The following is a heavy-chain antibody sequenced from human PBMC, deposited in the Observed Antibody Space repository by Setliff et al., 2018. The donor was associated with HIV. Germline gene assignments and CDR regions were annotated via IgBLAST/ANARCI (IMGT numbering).Heavy chain of an antibody. Sequence: GESLKISCKGSGYSFTRNWIGWVRQMPGKGLEWMGIIYPGDSDARYSPSFKGQVTISADKSISTAYLQWSSLKASDTAMYYCARAGSGSYYNAPHYWGQGTLVTVSS. D-gene: IGHD3-10*01. CDR2: IYPGDSDA. CDR1: GYSFTRNW. V-gene: IGHV5-51*01. J-gene: IGHJ4*02. CDR3: ARAGSGSYYNAPHY.